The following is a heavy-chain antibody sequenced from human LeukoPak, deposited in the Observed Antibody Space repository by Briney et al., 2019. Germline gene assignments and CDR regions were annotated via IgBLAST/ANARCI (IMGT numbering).Heavy chain of an antibody. CDR1: GGSISSSSYY. V-gene: IGHV4-39*07. Sequence: SETLSLTCTVSGGSISSSSYYWGWIRQPPGKGLEWIGSIYYSGSTYYNPSLKSRVTISVDTSKNQFSLKLSSVTAADTAVYYCAREGYDFWSGYYGYWGQGTLVTVSS. J-gene: IGHJ4*02. CDR3: AREGYDFWSGYYGY. D-gene: IGHD3-3*01. CDR2: IYYSGST.